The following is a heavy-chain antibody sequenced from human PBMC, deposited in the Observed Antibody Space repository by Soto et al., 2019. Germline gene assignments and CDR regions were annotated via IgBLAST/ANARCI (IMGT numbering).Heavy chain of an antibody. J-gene: IGHJ3*02. CDR3: ARGGIAAAGTREAFDI. CDR1: GFTFSSYA. Sequence: VQLLESGGGLVQPGGSLRLSCAASGFTFSSYAMSWVRQAPGKGLEWVSAISGSGGSTYYADSVKGRFTISRDNSKNTLYLQMNSLRAEDTAVYYCARGGIAAAGTREAFDIWGQGTMVTVSS. V-gene: IGHV3-23*01. CDR2: ISGSGGST. D-gene: IGHD6-13*01.